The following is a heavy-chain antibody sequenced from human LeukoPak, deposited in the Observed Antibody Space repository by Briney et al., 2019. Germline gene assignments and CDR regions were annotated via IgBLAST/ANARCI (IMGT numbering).Heavy chain of an antibody. CDR1: GGTFSSCA. J-gene: IGHJ4*02. CDR3: ARDGGIAARGFDY. D-gene: IGHD6-6*01. CDR2: IIPIFDTP. V-gene: IGHV1-69*01. Sequence: SVKVSCKASGGTFSSCAISWVRQAPGPGLEWMGGIIPIFDTPNYAQKFQGRVTITADESTSTAYMELSSLRSEDTAVYYCARDGGIAARGFDYWGQGTLVTVSS.